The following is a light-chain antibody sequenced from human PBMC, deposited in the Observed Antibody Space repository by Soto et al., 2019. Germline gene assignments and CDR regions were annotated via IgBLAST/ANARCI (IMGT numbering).Light chain of an antibody. CDR3: QQLNSYPT. V-gene: IGKV1-9*01. CDR2: AAS. CDR1: QGISSY. J-gene: IGKJ5*01. Sequence: DIQLTQSPSFLSASVGDRVTITCRASQGISSYLAWYQQKPGKAPKLLIYAASTLQSGVPSRFSGSGSGTEFTLTIRSLQPEDFATYYCQQLNSYPTFGQGTRLEIK.